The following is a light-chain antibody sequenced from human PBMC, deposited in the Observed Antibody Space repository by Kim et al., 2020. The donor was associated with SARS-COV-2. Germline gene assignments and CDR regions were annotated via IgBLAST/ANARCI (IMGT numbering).Light chain of an antibody. CDR2: DTT. V-gene: IGLV7-46*01. J-gene: IGLJ3*02. CDR1: TGTVSSCHD. CDR3: LLSYSGARV. Sequence: PGDTVTLTCGSSTGTVSSCHDPHWLQLKPGQAPTTLISDTTKKHSWTPARFSGSLLGGKAALTLSGAQPEDEADYYCLLSYSGARVFGGGTQLTVL.